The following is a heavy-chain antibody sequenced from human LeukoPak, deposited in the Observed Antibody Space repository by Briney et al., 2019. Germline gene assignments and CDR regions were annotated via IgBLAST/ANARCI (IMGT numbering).Heavy chain of an antibody. V-gene: IGHV1-69*13. J-gene: IGHJ4*02. CDR1: GGTFTSYA. D-gene: IGHD2-2*01. CDR3: ASGKSHCSSTSCAESAVDY. Sequence: SVKVSCKASGGTFTSYAISWVRQAPGQGLEWMGGIIPIFGTANYAQRFQGRVTITADDSTSTAYMELSSLRSEDTAVYYCASGKSHCSSTSCAESAVDYWGQGTLVTVSS. CDR2: IIPIFGTA.